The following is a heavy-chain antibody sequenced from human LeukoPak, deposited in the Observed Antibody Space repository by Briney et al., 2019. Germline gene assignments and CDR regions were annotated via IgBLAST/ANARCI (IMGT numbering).Heavy chain of an antibody. CDR1: GFTFSSYG. J-gene: IGHJ5*02. Sequence: PGGSLRLSCAASGFTFSSYGMHWVRQAPGKGLEWVAVISYDGSNKYYADSAKGRFTISRDNSKNTLYLQMNSLRAEDTAVYYCAKDRYGSGGNWFDPWGQGTLVTVSS. CDR2: ISYDGSNK. V-gene: IGHV3-30*18. CDR3: AKDRYGSGGNWFDP. D-gene: IGHD3-10*01.